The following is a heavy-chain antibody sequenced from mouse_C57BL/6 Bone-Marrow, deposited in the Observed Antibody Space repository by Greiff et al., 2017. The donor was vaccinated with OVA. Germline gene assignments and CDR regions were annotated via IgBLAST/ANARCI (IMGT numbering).Heavy chain of an antibody. J-gene: IGHJ2*01. D-gene: IGHD1-1*02. Sequence: VKLMESGPGLVAPSQSLSITCTVSGFSLTSYAISWVRQPPGKGLEWLGVLWTGGGTNYNSALNSRLSISKDNSKSQVYLKMNSLQTDDTARYYCARKGGSFDYWGQGTTLTVSS. CDR3: ARKGGSFDY. CDR1: GFSLTSYA. V-gene: IGHV2-9-1*01. CDR2: LWTGGGT.